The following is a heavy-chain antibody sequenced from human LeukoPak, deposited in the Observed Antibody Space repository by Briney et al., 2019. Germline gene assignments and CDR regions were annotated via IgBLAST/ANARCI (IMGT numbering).Heavy chain of an antibody. CDR3: ASVGQWELGY. CDR2: INHSGST. CDR1: GGSISSSSYY. V-gene: IGHV4-39*07. D-gene: IGHD1-26*01. Sequence: PSETLSLTCTVSGGSISSSSYYWGWIRQPPGKGLEWIGEINHSGSTNYNPSLKSRVTISVDTSKNQFSLKLSSVTAADTAVYYCASVGQWELGYWGQGTLVTVSS. J-gene: IGHJ4*02.